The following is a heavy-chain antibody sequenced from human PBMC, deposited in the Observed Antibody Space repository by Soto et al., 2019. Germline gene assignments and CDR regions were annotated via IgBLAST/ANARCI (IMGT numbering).Heavy chain of an antibody. J-gene: IGHJ5*02. Sequence: SETLSLTCTVSGGSISSYYWSWIRQPPGKGLEWIGYIYYSGSTNYNPSLKSRVTISVDTSKNQFSLKLSSVTAADTAVYYCARARYLGYSRRTSCPTWFDPWGQGTLVTVS. D-gene: IGHD2-2*01. CDR2: IYYSGST. CDR1: GGSISSYY. CDR3: ARARYLGYSRRTSCPTWFDP. V-gene: IGHV4-59*01.